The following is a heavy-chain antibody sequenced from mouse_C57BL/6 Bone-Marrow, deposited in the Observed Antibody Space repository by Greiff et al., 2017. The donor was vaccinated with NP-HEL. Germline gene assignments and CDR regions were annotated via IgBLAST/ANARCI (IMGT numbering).Heavy chain of an antibody. V-gene: IGHV1-75*01. CDR3: ARSGVYGNYPFAY. D-gene: IGHD2-1*01. Sequence: VQLQQSGPELVKPGASVKISCKASGYTFTDYYINWVKQRPGQGLEWIGWIFPGSGSTYYNEKFKGKATLTVDKSSSTAYMLLSSLTSEDSAVYCCARSGVYGNYPFAYWGQGTLVTVSA. J-gene: IGHJ3*01. CDR1: GYTFTDYY. CDR2: IFPGSGST.